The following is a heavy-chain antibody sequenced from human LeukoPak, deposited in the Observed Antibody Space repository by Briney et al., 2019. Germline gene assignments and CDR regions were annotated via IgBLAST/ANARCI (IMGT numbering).Heavy chain of an antibody. CDR2: ISYDGSNK. J-gene: IGHJ4*02. D-gene: IGHD2/OR15-2a*01. V-gene: IGHV3-30*18. CDR3: AKIPRGTTFN. Sequence: PGRSLRLSCAASGFTFSSYGMHWVRQPPGKGLEGVAVISYDGSNKYYADSVKGRFTISRDNSTNTLYLQMNSLRAEDTAVYYCAKIPRGTTFNWGQGTLVTVSS. CDR1: GFTFSSYG.